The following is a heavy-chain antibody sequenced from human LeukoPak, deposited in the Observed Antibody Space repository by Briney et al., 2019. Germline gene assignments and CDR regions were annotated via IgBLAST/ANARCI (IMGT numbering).Heavy chain of an antibody. CDR1: GYTFTNYY. CDR3: ARGGYSESFYNPRSYGIDV. V-gene: IGHV1-46*01. J-gene: IGHJ6*02. CDR2: INPSGGTT. D-gene: IGHD3-10*01. Sequence: ASVKVSCKASGYTFTNYYLHWVRQAPGQGLAWMGIINPSGGTTRYVEKFQGRVTMTRDTSASTVYMELRSLRSEDTAVYYCARGGYSESFYNPRSYGIDVWGQGTTVIVSS.